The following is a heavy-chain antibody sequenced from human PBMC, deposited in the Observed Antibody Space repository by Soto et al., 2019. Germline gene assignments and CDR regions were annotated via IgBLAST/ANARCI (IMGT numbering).Heavy chain of an antibody. D-gene: IGHD3-22*01. CDR3: ARDLVDTMIVVVTRHADY. J-gene: IGHJ4*02. CDR2: ISSSGSTI. Sequence: PGGSLRLSCAASGFTFSDYYMSWIRQAPGKGLEWVSYISSSGSTIYYADSVKGRFTISRDNAKNSLYLQMNSLRAEDTAVYYCARDLVDTMIVVVTRHADYWGQGTLVTVSX. V-gene: IGHV3-11*01. CDR1: GFTFSDYY.